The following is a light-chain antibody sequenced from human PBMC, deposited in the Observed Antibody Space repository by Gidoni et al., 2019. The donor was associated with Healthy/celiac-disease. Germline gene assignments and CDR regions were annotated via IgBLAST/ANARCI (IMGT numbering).Light chain of an antibody. CDR3: QQRSNWPRLT. V-gene: IGKV3-11*01. Sequence: EIVLTQSPATLSLSPGERPTLSCRASQSVSSYLAWYQQKPGQAPRLLIYDASNRATGIPARFSGSWSGTDFTLTISSLEPEDFAVYYCQQRSNWPRLTFGGGTKVEIK. CDR2: DAS. J-gene: IGKJ4*01. CDR1: QSVSSY.